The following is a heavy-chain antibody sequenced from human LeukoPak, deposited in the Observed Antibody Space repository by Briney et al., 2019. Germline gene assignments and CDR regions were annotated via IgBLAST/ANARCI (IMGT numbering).Heavy chain of an antibody. CDR3: ARYGYGDQYYFDY. CDR2: ISSSSSYI. Sequence: PGGSLRLSCAASGFTFSSYSMNWVRQAPGKGLEWVSSISSSSSYIYYADSVKGRFTISRDNAKNSLYLQMNSLRAEDTAVYYCARYGYGDQYYFDYWGQGTLVTVSS. CDR1: GFTFSSYS. J-gene: IGHJ4*02. D-gene: IGHD4-17*01. V-gene: IGHV3-21*01.